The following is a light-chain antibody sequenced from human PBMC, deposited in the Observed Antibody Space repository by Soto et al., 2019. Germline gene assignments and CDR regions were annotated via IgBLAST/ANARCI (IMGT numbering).Light chain of an antibody. CDR3: SSYTSSSSYV. CDR2: DVS. Sequence: QSALTQPAAVSGSPGQSIAISCTGTSSDVGTYNSVSWYQQYPGKAPKLMIHDVSNRPSGVPDRFSGSKSGNTASLTISGLQSEDEADYYCSSYTSSSSYVFGSGTKVTVL. CDR1: SSDVGTYNS. J-gene: IGLJ1*01. V-gene: IGLV2-14*01.